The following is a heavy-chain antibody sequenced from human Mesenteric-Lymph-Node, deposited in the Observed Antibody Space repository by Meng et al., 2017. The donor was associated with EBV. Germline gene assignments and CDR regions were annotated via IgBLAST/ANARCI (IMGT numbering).Heavy chain of an antibody. J-gene: IGHJ5*02. D-gene: IGHD1-26*01. CDR3: ARGRLVGAPDWFDP. V-gene: IGHV1-8*01. CDR2: MNPNSGNT. CDR1: GYTFTSYD. Sequence: QGQLVQSGAEVKKPGASVKVSCKASGYTFTSYDINWVRQATGQGLEWLGWMNPNSGNTGYARKFQGRVTMTRNTSISTAYMELSSLTSEDTAVYYCARGRLVGAPDWFDPWGQGTLVTVSS.